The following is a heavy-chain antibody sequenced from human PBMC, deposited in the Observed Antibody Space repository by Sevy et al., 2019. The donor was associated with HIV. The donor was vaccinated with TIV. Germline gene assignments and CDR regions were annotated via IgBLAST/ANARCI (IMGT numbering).Heavy chain of an antibody. CDR3: ARQGVYYYDSSGYYSEYYFDY. CDR2: IYYSGST. D-gene: IGHD3-22*01. CDR1: GGSISSSSYY. V-gene: IGHV4-39*01. Sequence: SETLSLTCTVSGGSISSSSYYWGWIRQRPGKGLEWIWSIYYSGSTYYNPSLKSRVTISVDTSKNQFSLKLSSVTAADTAVYYCARQGVYYYDSSGYYSEYYFDYWGQGTLVTVSS. J-gene: IGHJ4*02.